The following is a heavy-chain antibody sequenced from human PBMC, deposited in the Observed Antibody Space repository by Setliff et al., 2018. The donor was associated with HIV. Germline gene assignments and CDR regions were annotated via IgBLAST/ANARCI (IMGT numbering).Heavy chain of an antibody. V-gene: IGHV1-46*01. Sequence: ASVKVSCKASGDTFTSYYMHWVRRAPGQGLEWMGMISPSGASTKYAQRLQGRVTLTRDTSSSTVYVELSSLRSEDTAVYYCARAYYDSVWGSHRYRFYYFDYWGQGSLVTVSS. J-gene: IGHJ4*02. D-gene: IGHD3-16*02. CDR2: ISPSGAST. CDR3: ARAYYDSVWGSHRYRFYYFDY. CDR1: GDTFTSYY.